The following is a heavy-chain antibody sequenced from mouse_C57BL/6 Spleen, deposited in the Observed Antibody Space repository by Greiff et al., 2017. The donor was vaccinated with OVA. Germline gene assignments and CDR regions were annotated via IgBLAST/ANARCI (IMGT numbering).Heavy chain of an antibody. J-gene: IGHJ3*01. CDR2: INPNYGTT. CDR3: ARGGQNYDGYMAWFAY. Sequence: VQLKESGPELVKPGASVKISCKASGYSFTDYYMNWVKQSNGKSLEWIGVINPNYGTTSYNQKFKGKATLTVDQSSSTAYMQLNSLTSEDSAVYYCARGGQNYDGYMAWFAYWGQGTLVTVSA. V-gene: IGHV1-39*01. D-gene: IGHD2-3*01. CDR1: GYSFTDYY.